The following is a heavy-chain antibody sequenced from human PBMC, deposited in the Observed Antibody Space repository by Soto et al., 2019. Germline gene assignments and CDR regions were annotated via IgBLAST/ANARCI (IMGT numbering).Heavy chain of an antibody. J-gene: IGHJ6*02. Sequence: ASVKVSCKASGYSFTDYHIHWMRQAPGQGLEWLGRINPKSGGTSTAQKFQGWVTMTRDRSISTVYMELTRLRSDDTAVYFCARGHSTDCSNGVCSFFYNHEMDVWGQGTTVTVSS. V-gene: IGHV1-2*04. CDR1: GYSFTDYH. CDR2: INPKSGGT. CDR3: ARGHSTDCSNGVCSFFYNHEMDV. D-gene: IGHD2-8*01.